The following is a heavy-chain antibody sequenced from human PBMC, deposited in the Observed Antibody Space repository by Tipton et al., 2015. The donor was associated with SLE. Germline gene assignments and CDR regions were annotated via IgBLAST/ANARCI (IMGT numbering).Heavy chain of an antibody. D-gene: IGHD4-17*01. J-gene: IGHJ4*02. V-gene: IGHV4-61*09. Sequence: TLSLTCTVSGGSISSGSYYWSWIRQPAGKGLEWIGYIYTSGSTNYNPSLKSRVTISVDTSKNQFSLKLSSVTAADTAVYYCARVTVDSDGDHGRDYFDYWGQGTRVTVSS. CDR1: GGSISSGSYY. CDR2: IYTSGST. CDR3: ARVTVDSDGDHGRDYFDY.